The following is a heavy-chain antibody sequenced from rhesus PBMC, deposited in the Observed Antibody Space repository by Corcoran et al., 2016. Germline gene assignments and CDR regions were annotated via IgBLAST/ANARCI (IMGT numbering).Heavy chain of an antibody. V-gene: IGHV3S26*01. J-gene: IGHJ4*01. CDR1: GFTFSRYF. D-gene: IGHD4-23*01. CDR3: TQYSNYFDY. Sequence: DVQLVESGGGLVKPGGSLRLSCVASGFTFSRYFMHWVRQAPGKGLECVSVISESGGTIYYADSVKGRFTISRDNAKNSLFLQMNSLRAEDTAVYYCTQYSNYFDYWGQGVLVTVSS. CDR2: ISESGGTI.